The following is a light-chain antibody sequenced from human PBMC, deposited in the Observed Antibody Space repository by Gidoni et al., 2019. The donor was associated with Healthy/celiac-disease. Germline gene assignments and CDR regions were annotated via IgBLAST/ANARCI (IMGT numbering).Light chain of an antibody. V-gene: IGKV1-33*01. CDR3: KQYDNRIFT. CDR2: DTS. CDR1: HDIGKY. Sequence: DIQMTQSPSSLSASLGDRVTITCQASHDIGKYLHWYQQKPGKPPQLLISDTSNLQKGVPPRFSGSGTGTDFSLNITNLQSEDFATYYCKQYDNRIFTFGPGTKVNLK. J-gene: IGKJ3*01.